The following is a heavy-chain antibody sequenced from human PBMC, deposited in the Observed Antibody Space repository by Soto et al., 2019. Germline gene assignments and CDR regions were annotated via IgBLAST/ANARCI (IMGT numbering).Heavy chain of an antibody. Sequence: QVQLVQSGAEVRKPGSSVKLSCKASGDNFNSYTISWVRQAPGQGLEWMGRIISFAGIPNYAQICQGRVTITADSSTSTAYMELGSLTPEDTAVYYCAREPSIAAVGIPLYSYYYMDVWGEGTTVTVSS. J-gene: IGHJ6*03. CDR2: IISFAGIP. V-gene: IGHV1-69*08. D-gene: IGHD6-13*01. CDR1: GDNFNSYT. CDR3: AREPSIAAVGIPLYSYYYMDV.